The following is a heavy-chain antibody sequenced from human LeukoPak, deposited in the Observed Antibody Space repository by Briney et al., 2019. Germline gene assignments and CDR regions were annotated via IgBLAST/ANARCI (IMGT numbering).Heavy chain of an antibody. CDR2: IYYSGSV. J-gene: IGHJ5*02. D-gene: IGHD3-22*01. CDR3: ARQPTDSSGYNWFDP. V-gene: IGHV4-39*01. Sequence: SETLSLTCTVSGGSISSSNYWWAWIRQPPGKGLEWIGSIYYSGSVSYNPSLKSRVTIFVDTSKNQFSLKLSSVTAADTAVYYCARQPTDSSGYNWFDPWGQGTLVTVSS. CDR1: GGSISSSNYW.